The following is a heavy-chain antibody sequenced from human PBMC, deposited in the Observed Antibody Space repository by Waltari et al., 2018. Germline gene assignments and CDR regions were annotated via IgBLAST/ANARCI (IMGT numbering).Heavy chain of an antibody. V-gene: IGHV3-43*01. D-gene: IGHD2-2*01. CDR2: SNWDCDTT. J-gene: IGHJ4*02. CDR1: GFTFDDYS. Sequence: EVQLVESGGAVVQPGGSLRLSCAASGFTFDDYSLHWVRQAPGKGLEWVSLSNWDCDTTYYADSVKGRVTISRDNSKNSLYLQMNSLRTEDTALYYCARDALGYGSTTTCPPFDYWGQGTLVTVSS. CDR3: ARDALGYGSTTTCPPFDY.